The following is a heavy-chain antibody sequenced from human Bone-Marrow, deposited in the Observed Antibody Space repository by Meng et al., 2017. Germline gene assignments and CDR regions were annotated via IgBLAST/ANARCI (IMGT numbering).Heavy chain of an antibody. D-gene: IGHD1-7*01. CDR1: GYPLPRYG. CDR3: ARVGGELELIDY. V-gene: IGHV1-18*01. CDR2: ISAYNSNT. J-gene: IGHJ4*02. Sequence: VRLLSSGAGLKKPGASMRISHKASGYPLPRYGISWVRQAPGQGIEWMGCISAYNSNTNYEKKLEGRATMTTDTSTSTDYMELRSLRSDETAVYYCARVGGELELIDYWGQGTLVTVSS.